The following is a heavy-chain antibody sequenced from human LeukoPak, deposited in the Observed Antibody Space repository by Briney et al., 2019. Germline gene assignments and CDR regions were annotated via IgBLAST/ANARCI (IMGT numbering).Heavy chain of an antibody. V-gene: IGHV3-30*04. CDR1: GLTFNNYA. CDR2: ISYDGSDK. J-gene: IGHJ4*02. Sequence: PGRSLRLSCAASGLTFNNYAMHWVRQAPGKGLEWAAVISYDGSDKYYADSVKGRFTISRDNSKNTLYLQINSLRAEDSAAYYCAGTHCGGDCYSWAFDYWGQGTLVTVSS. D-gene: IGHD2-21*02. CDR3: AGTHCGGDCYSWAFDY.